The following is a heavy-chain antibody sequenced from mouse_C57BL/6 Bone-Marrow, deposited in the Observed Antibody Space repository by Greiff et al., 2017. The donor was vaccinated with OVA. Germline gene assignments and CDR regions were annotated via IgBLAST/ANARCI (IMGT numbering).Heavy chain of an antibody. CDR1: GYTFTDYE. Sequence: QVQLQQSGAELVRPGASVTLSCKASGYTFTDYEMHWVKQTPVHGLEWIGAIDPETGGTAYNQKFKGKAILTADKSSSTAYMELSSLTSEDSAVYYCTRSYSNYVDFDYWGQGTTLTVSS. V-gene: IGHV1-15*01. J-gene: IGHJ2*01. D-gene: IGHD2-5*01. CDR3: TRSYSNYVDFDY. CDR2: IDPETGGT.